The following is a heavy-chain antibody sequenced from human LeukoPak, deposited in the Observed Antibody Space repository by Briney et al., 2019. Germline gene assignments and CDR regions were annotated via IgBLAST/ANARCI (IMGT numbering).Heavy chain of an antibody. CDR2: ISDSGGTT. V-gene: IGHV3-23*01. CDR1: GITLNNYG. D-gene: IGHD3/OR15-3a*01. J-gene: IGHJ4*02. Sequence: GGSLRLSCAVSGITLNNYGMTWVRQAPGRGLEWVAGISDSGGTTKYADSVKGRFTISRDNPKNTLYLQMNSLRAEDTAVYFCAKRGVVIRVILVGFHKEASYFESWGQGALVTVSS. CDR3: AKRGVVIRVILVGFHKEASYFES.